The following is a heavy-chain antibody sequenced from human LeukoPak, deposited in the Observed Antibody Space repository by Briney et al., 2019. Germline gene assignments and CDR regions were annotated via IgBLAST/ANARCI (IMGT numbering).Heavy chain of an antibody. V-gene: IGHV4-59*12. J-gene: IGHJ4*02. CDR1: GGSISSYY. D-gene: IGHD3-9*01. Sequence: SETLSLTCTVSGGSISSYYWSWIRQPPGKGLEWIGYIYYSGSTSYNPSLKSRVTISVDTSKNQFSLKLSSVTAADTAVYYCALTAPYYDILTGYSQRGGFDYWGQGTLVTVSS. CDR3: ALTAPYYDILTGYSQRGGFDY. CDR2: IYYSGST.